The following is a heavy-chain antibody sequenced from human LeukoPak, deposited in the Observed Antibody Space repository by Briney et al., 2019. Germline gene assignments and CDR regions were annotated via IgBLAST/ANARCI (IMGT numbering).Heavy chain of an antibody. D-gene: IGHD2-15*01. CDR2: TYYRSKWHN. V-gene: IGHV6-1*01. CDR3: AGTEAGYADFDY. J-gene: IGHJ4*02. Sequence: SQTLSLTCAISGDSVSSNSAAWNWIRQSPWRGLEWLGRTYYRSKWHNDYAVSVKSRITINPDTSKNQFSLQLNSVTPEDTAVYYCAGTEAGYADFDYWGQGTLVTVSS. CDR1: GDSVSSNSAA.